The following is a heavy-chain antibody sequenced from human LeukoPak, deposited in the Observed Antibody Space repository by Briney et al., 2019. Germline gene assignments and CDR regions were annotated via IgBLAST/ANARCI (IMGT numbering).Heavy chain of an antibody. CDR3: ARHQDSYDFWSGYYRGYYFDY. J-gene: IGHJ4*02. CDR1: GRSFSGYY. Sequence: SETLSLTCAVYGRSFSGYYWSWIRQPPGKGLEWIGEINHSGSTNYNPSLKSRVTISVDTSKNQFSLKLSSVTAADTAVYYCARHQDSYDFWSGYYRGYYFDYWGQGTLVTVSS. V-gene: IGHV4-34*01. CDR2: INHSGST. D-gene: IGHD3-3*01.